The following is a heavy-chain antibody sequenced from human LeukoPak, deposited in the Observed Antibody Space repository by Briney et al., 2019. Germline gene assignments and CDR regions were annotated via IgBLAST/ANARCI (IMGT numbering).Heavy chain of an antibody. J-gene: IGHJ4*02. CDR3: VRGTGY. V-gene: IGHV3-64D*06. CDR1: GFTFSTYV. Sequence: GGSLRLSFSVSGFTFSTYVMHWVRQAPGKGLEYVSAISSNGDNTYYADSVKGRFTISRDNSKNTLYLQMSSLRADDTAVYYCVRGTGYWGQGTLVTVSS. CDR2: ISSNGDNT.